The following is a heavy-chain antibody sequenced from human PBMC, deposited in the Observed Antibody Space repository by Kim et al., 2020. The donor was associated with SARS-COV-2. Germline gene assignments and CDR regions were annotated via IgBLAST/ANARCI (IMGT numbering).Heavy chain of an antibody. CDR1: GDSVSSNSAA. V-gene: IGHV6-1*01. J-gene: IGHJ5*02. Sequence: SQTLSLTCAISGDSVSSNSAAWNWIRQSPSRGLEWLGRTYYRSKWYNDYAVSVKSRITINPDTSKNQFSLQLNSVTPEDTAVYYCARDLQGPNSIAAAGTGAWFDPWGQGTLVTVSS. CDR3: ARDLQGPNSIAAAGTGAWFDP. CDR2: TYYRSKWYN. D-gene: IGHD6-13*01.